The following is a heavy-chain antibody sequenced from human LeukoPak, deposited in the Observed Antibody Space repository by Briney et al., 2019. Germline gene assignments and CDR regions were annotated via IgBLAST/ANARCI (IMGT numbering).Heavy chain of an antibody. D-gene: IGHD5-12*01. V-gene: IGHV3-23*01. CDR3: ARLSGHSGYEGFDY. CDR2: TSDRGDYT. Sequence: QPGGSLRLSCATSGFTFTSYSMSWVRQAPGKGLEWVSGTSDRGDYTYYADSVKGRFTISRDNSKNALYLQMNSLRAEDTAVYYCARLSGHSGYEGFDYCGQGSLVTVSS. CDR1: GFTFTSYS. J-gene: IGHJ4*02.